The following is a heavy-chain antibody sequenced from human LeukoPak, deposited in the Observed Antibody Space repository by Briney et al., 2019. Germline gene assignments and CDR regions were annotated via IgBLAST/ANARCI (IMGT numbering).Heavy chain of an antibody. V-gene: IGHV1-2*02. Sequence: ASVKVSCKASGYTFTGYYMHWVRQAPGQGLEWMGWINPNSGGTNYAQKFQGRVTMTRDTSISTAYMELSRLRSDDTAVYYCARGCSGSSCFYYYYMDVWGKGTTVTVSS. J-gene: IGHJ6*03. CDR3: ARGCSGSSCFYYYYMDV. CDR1: GYTFTGYY. CDR2: INPNSGGT. D-gene: IGHD2-15*01.